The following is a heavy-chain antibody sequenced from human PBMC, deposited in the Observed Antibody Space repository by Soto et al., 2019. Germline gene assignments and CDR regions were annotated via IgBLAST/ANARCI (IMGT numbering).Heavy chain of an antibody. CDR3: AKDDQAVAGTFDY. V-gene: IGHV3-23*01. CDR1: GFTFSSYA. D-gene: IGHD6-19*01. CDR2: ISGSGGST. J-gene: IGHJ4*02. Sequence: GGSLRLSCAVSGFTFSSYAMSWVRQAPGKGLEWVSAISGSGGSTYYADSVKGRFTISGDNSKNTLYLQMNSLRAEDTAVYYCAKDDQAVAGTFDYWGQGTLVTVSS.